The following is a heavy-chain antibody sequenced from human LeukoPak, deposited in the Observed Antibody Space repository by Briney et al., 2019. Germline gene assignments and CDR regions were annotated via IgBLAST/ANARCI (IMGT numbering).Heavy chain of an antibody. CDR1: GYTFTSYY. CDR3: ARDPSEPEGFDY. CDR2: ISPSGGST. J-gene: IGHJ4*02. V-gene: IGHV1-46*01. D-gene: IGHD1-14*01. Sequence: ASVKVSCKASGYTFTSYYMHWVRQAPGQGLEWMGIISPSGGSTSYAQKFQGRVTMTRDTSTSTVYMELSSLRSEDTAVYYCARDPSEPEGFDYWGQGTLVTVSS.